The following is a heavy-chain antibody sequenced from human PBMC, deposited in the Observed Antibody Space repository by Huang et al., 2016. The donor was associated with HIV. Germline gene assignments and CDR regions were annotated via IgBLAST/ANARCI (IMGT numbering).Heavy chain of an antibody. D-gene: IGHD3-3*01. CDR2: ISSTSNTI. Sequence: QVQLVESGGGLVKPGGSLRLSCAASGFTLSDYYMSWIRQAAGKGLEWVSYISSTSNTIYYPDSVKGRFTSSRDNAKNSLFLQMNSLRAEDTAIYYCARKGRDDFWSGYPDYWGQGTLVTVSS. J-gene: IGHJ4*02. CDR3: ARKGRDDFWSGYPDY. V-gene: IGHV3-11*04. CDR1: GFTLSDYY.